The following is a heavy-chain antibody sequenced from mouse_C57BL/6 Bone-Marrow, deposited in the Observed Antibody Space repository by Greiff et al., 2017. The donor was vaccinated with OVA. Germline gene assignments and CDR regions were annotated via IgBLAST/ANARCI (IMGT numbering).Heavy chain of an antibody. V-gene: IGHV14-4*01. CDR1: GFNIKDDY. Sequence: EVKVEESGAELVRPGASVKLSCTASGFNIKDDYMHWVKQRPEQGLEWIGWIDPENGDTEYASKFPGKATITADTSSNTAYLQLSSLTSEDTAVYYCTTPYGSGRRYAMDYWGQGTSVTVSS. J-gene: IGHJ4*01. CDR2: IDPENGDT. CDR3: TTPYGSGRRYAMDY. D-gene: IGHD1-1*01.